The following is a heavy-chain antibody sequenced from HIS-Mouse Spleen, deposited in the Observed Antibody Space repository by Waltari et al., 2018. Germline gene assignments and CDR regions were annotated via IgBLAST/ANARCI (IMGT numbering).Heavy chain of an antibody. Sequence: QVQLVESVGGVVQPGRPLRLSCRASWFTFSRYSLHWVRRAPGKGLGWVAVISYDGSNKYSADSVKGRFTISRDNSKNTLYLQMNSLRAEDTAVYYCARDTVPHTLYFDLWGRGTLVTVSS. CDR1: WFTFSRYS. J-gene: IGHJ2*01. CDR3: ARDTVPHTLYFDL. V-gene: IGHV3-30*04. CDR2: ISYDGSNK. D-gene: IGHD2-21*01.